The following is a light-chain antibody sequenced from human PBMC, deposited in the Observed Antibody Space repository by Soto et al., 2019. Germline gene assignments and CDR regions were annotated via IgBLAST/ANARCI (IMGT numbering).Light chain of an antibody. CDR1: SGHSSYA. CDR3: QTWGTGTHVE. CDR2: LNSDGSH. Sequence: QPVLTQSPSASASLGASVKLTCTLSSGHSSYAIAWHQQQPEKGPRYLMRLNSDGSHTKGDGIPDRFSGSTSGAERYLTISSLQSEDEADYYCQTWGTGTHVEFGGGTQLTVL. J-gene: IGLJ2*01. V-gene: IGLV4-69*01.